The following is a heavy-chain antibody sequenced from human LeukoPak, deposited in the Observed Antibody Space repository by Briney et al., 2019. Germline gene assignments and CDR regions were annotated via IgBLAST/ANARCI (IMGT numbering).Heavy chain of an antibody. V-gene: IGHV4-4*07. CDR2: IYTSGST. CDR1: GGSISSYY. CDR3: ARADSDYDSSGYYSRWAYYFDY. D-gene: IGHD3-22*01. Sequence: SETLSLTCTVTGGSISSYYWSWIRQPAGKGLEWIGRIYTSGSTNYNPSLKSRVTMSVDTSKNQFSLKLSSVTAADTAVYYCARADSDYDSSGYYSRWAYYFDYWGQGTLVTVSS. J-gene: IGHJ4*02.